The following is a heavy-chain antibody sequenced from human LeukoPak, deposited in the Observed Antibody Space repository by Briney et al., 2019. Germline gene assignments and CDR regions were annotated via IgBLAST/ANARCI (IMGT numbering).Heavy chain of an antibody. J-gene: IGHJ4*02. D-gene: IGHD4-17*01. CDR1: GFTFSSYT. CDR3: AKERQTGDYFTSDY. CDR2: INGRGIT. V-gene: IGHV3-23*01. Sequence: GGSLRLSCTASGFTFSSYTMSWVRQAPGGGLEWLSAINGRGITYYAGSVKGRFTISRDNSENTLYLQMNSLTVDDTAVYFCAKERQTGDYFTSDYWGQGTLVTVSS.